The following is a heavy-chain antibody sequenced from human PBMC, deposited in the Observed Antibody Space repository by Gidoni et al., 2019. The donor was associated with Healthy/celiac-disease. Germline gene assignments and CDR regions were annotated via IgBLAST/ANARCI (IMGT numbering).Heavy chain of an antibody. CDR3: AKDRYSYDAFDI. V-gene: IGHV3-23*04. J-gene: IGHJ3*02. D-gene: IGHD5-18*01. Sequence: EVQLVESGGGLVQPGGSLRLSCEASGFTFSSYAMSWVRQAPGKGLEWVSAIRGSGGSTYYADSVKGRFTISRDNSKNTLYLQMNSLRAEDTAVYYCAKDRYSYDAFDIWGQGTMVTVSS. CDR2: IRGSGGST. CDR1: GFTFSSYA.